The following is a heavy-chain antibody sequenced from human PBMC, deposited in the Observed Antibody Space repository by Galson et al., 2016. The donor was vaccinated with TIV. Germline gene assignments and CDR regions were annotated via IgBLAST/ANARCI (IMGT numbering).Heavy chain of an antibody. Sequence: ETLSLTCSVSGGSIISSYYWGWIRQTPGKGLAWIATIYYTGSTYYNPSLKTPVSISVDTSRNQFSLNLSSVTAADTAVYFCARTAGAGIAARVLFDYWGQGTLVTVSS. CDR1: GGSIISSYY. V-gene: IGHV4-39*07. D-gene: IGHD6-6*01. J-gene: IGHJ4*02. CDR3: ARTAGAGIAARVLFDY. CDR2: IYYTGST.